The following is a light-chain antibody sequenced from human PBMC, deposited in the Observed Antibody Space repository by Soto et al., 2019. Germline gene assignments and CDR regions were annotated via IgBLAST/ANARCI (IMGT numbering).Light chain of an antibody. J-gene: IGKJ1*01. Sequence: DVVMTQSPLSLPVTLGQPASISCRSSQSLVYSDGNTYLNWFQQRPGQSPRPLLYKVSNRDSGVPDRFSGSGSGTDFTLKISRVEAEDGGVYYCMQGTHWPRTFGQGTKVEIK. CDR3: MQGTHWPRT. V-gene: IGKV2-30*01. CDR2: KVS. CDR1: QSLVYSDGNTY.